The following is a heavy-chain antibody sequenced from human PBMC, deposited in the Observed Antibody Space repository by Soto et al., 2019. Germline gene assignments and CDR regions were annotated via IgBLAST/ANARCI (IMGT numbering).Heavy chain of an antibody. CDR2: ISSTAI. V-gene: IGHV3-48*02. CDR1: GFTFSAYA. Sequence: GGSLRLSCAASGFTFSAYAMNWVRQAPGKGLEWVSYISSTAIYYADSVMGRFTISRDNAKNSLYLQMNSLSDEDTAVYFCARSLNSGPFDYWGQGTLVTVSS. J-gene: IGHJ4*02. D-gene: IGHD5-12*01. CDR3: ARSLNSGPFDY.